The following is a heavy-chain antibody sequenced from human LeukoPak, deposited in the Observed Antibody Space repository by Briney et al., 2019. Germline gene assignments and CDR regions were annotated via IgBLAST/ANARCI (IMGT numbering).Heavy chain of an antibody. CDR3: GKRELWHGSGEDA. Sequence: GGSLRLSCAASGFTFSSYSMSWFRQPPGKGLEWVSAISGSGDRTYYAESVKGRFSISRDNSKNTLYLQMHSLRAEDTAVYYCGKRELWHGSGEDAWGQGTTVTVSS. D-gene: IGHD3-10*01. CDR1: GFTFSSYS. V-gene: IGHV3-23*01. J-gene: IGHJ6*02. CDR2: ISGSGDRT.